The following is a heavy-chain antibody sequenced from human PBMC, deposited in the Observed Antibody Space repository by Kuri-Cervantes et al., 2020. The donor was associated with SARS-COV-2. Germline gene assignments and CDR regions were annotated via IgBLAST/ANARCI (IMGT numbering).Heavy chain of an antibody. CDR2: INPNSGGT. CDR3: ARSGPGAISREDGACDI. Sequence: ASVKVSCKASGYTLTGYYMHWVRQAPGQGLEWMGWINPNSGGTNYAQKFQGWVTMTRDTSISTVYMELSSLRSDDTAMYYCARSGPGAISREDGACDIWGQGTMVTVSS. CDR1: GYTLTGYY. V-gene: IGHV1-2*04. D-gene: IGHD5-24*01. J-gene: IGHJ3*02.